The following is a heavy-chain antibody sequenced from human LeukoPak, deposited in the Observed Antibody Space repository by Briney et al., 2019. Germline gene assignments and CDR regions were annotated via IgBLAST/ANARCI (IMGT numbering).Heavy chain of an antibody. CDR3: AAKIPYTAVGWFDP. CDR1: GGTFISYA. CDR2: IIPIFGTA. D-gene: IGHD6-13*01. Sequence: SVKVSCKASGGTFISYAISWVRQAPGQGLEWMGGIIPIFGTANYAQKFQGRVTITADKSTSTAYMELSSLRSEDTAVYYCAAKIPYTAVGWFDPWGQGTLVTVSS. V-gene: IGHV1-69*06. J-gene: IGHJ5*02.